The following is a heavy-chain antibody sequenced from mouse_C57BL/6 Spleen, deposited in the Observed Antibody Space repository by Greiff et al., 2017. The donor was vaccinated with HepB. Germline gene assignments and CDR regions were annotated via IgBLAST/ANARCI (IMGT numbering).Heavy chain of an antibody. CDR3: ARRGSNYFDY. CDR1: GFSLSTSGMG. D-gene: IGHD5-1*01. J-gene: IGHJ2*01. CDR2: IYWDDDK. Sequence: QVTLKECGPGILQSSQTLSLTCSFSGFSLSTSGMGVSWIRQPSGKGLEWLAHIYWDDDKRYNPSLKSRLTISKDTSRNQVFLKITSVDTADTATYYCARRGSNYFDYWGQGTTLTVSS. V-gene: IGHV8-12*01.